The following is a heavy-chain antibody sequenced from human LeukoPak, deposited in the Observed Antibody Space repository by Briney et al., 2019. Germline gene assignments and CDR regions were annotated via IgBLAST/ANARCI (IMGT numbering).Heavy chain of an antibody. Sequence: GGSLRLSCAASGFTFSNAWMSWVRQAPGKGLEWVGRIKSKTDGGTTDYAAPVKGRFTISRDDSKNTLYLQMNSLKTEDTAVYYCTTDTLRGCSGYDYYWGQGTLVTVSS. CDR2: IKSKTDGGTT. V-gene: IGHV3-15*01. CDR3: TTDTLRGCSGYDYY. CDR1: GFTFSNAW. D-gene: IGHD5-12*01. J-gene: IGHJ4*02.